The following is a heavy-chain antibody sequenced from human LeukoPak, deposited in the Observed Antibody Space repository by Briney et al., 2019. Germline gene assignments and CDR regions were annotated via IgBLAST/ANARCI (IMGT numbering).Heavy chain of an antibody. CDR2: IYHSGST. J-gene: IGHJ4*02. Sequence: SETLSLTCTVSGYSISSGYYWGWIRQPPGKGLEWIGSIYHSGSTYYNPSLKSRVTISVDTSKNQFSLKLSSVTAADTAVYYCARVDYTTDYWGQGILVTVSS. V-gene: IGHV4-38-2*02. CDR1: GYSISSGYY. D-gene: IGHD4-11*01. CDR3: ARVDYTTDY.